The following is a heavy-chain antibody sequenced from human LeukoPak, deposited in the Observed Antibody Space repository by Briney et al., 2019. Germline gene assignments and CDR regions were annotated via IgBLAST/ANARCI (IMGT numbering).Heavy chain of an antibody. D-gene: IGHD2-15*01. CDR1: GGSISNYY. Sequence: PSETLSLTCTVSGGSISNYYWSWIRQPPGKGLEWIGYISYSGSAISNPSLKSRVTTSVDTSKNQFSLKLTSVTAADTALYYCARTKLYCSGGSCYSSLDYWGQGTLVTVSS. J-gene: IGHJ4*02. CDR2: ISYSGSA. CDR3: ARTKLYCSGGSCYSSLDY. V-gene: IGHV4-59*01.